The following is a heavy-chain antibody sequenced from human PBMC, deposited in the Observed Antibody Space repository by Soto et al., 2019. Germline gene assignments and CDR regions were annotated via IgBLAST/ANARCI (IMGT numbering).Heavy chain of an antibody. CDR1: GFNFSDYS. CDR3: AKDCGSGDGFDS. V-gene: IGHV3-21*01. Sequence: DVQLLESGGGLVKPGGSLRLSCETSGFNFSDYSMSWVRQAPGEGLEWVSFISSSSSFIYNAESVEGRFSVSRDNARNLMYLEMRSLRVEDTAIYYCAKDCGSGDGFDSWGQGTLVAVSS. CDR2: ISSSSSFI. D-gene: IGHD3-10*01. J-gene: IGHJ4*02.